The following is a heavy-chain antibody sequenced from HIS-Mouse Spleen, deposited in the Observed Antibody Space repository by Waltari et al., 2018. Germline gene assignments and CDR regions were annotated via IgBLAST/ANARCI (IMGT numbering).Heavy chain of an antibody. CDR3: ARDRTPDSDAFDI. J-gene: IGHJ3*02. Sequence: EVQLVESGGGLIQPGGSLRLSCAASGFTVSSNYMSWVRQAPGKGLEWVSVIYSGGSTYYADSVKGRFTISRDNSKNTLYLQMNSLRAEDTAVYYCARDRTPDSDAFDIWGQGTMVTVSS. CDR2: IYSGGST. CDR1: GFTVSSNY. D-gene: IGHD2-15*01. V-gene: IGHV3-53*01.